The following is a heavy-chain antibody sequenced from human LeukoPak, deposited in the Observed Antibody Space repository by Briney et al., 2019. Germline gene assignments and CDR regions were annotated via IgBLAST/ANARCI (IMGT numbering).Heavy chain of an antibody. CDR1: GGSISSGTYY. D-gene: IGHD3-22*01. J-gene: IGHJ4*02. CDR2: IYTSGST. Sequence: SQTLSLTCTVSGGSISSGTYYWSWIRQPAGKGLEWIGRIYTSGSTNYNPSLKSRVTISVDTSKNQFSLKLSSVTAADTAVYYCARGGYYYDLWWGYFDYWGQGTLVTVSS. CDR3: ARGGYYYDLWWGYFDY. V-gene: IGHV4-61*02.